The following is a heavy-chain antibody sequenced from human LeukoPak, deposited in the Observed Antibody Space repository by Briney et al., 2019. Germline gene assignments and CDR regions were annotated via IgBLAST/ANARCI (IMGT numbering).Heavy chain of an antibody. V-gene: IGHV3-30*18. CDR2: ISYDGSNK. D-gene: IGHD6-13*01. J-gene: IGHJ4*02. Sequence: GGSLRLSCAASGFTFSSYGMHWVRQAPGKGLEWVAAISYDGSNKYYADSVKGRFTISRDNSKNTLYLQMNSLRAEDTAVYYCAKPYSSSWYFFDYWGQGTLVTVSS. CDR3: AKPYSSSWYFFDY. CDR1: GFTFSSYG.